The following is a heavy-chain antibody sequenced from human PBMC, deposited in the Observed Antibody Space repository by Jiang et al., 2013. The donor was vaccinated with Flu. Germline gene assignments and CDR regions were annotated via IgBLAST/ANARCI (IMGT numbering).Heavy chain of an antibody. D-gene: IGHD3-10*02. V-gene: IGHV4-30-4*01. CDR3: AAASSFTMWALDI. CDR1: GRSISSGDFY. Sequence: GSGLVKPSQTLSLTCTVSGRSISSGDFYWTWIRQPPGKGLEWIGFIYYSGTTHFNPSLKSRLSMSIDTSKKQFSLRLNSVIAADTAVYYCAAASSFTMWALDIWGLGTLVSVSP. CDR2: IYYSGTT. J-gene: IGHJ3*02.